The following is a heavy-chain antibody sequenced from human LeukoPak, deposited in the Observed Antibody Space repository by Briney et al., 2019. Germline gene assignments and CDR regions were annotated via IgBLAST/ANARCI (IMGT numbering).Heavy chain of an antibody. CDR2: IRQDGTEK. CDR3: ASEIVIVGATNALGWIDY. D-gene: IGHD1-26*01. CDR1: GFTFSSYW. J-gene: IGHJ4*02. V-gene: IGHV3-7*01. Sequence: GGSLRLSCAASGFTFSSYWMTWVRQAPGKGLEWVAKIRQDGTEKNYVDSVKGRFTISRDNAKNSLYLQMNSLRAEDTAVYYCASEIVIVGATNALGWIDYWGQGTLVTVSS.